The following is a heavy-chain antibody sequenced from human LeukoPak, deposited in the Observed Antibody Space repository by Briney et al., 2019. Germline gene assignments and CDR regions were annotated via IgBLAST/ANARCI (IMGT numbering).Heavy chain of an antibody. CDR2: VNSNSGGT. CDR3: ARGYCSGGSCYHFDS. V-gene: IGHV1-2*02. J-gene: IGHJ4*02. CDR1: GYRFSDYY. Sequence: ASVTVSCKASGYRFSDYYMHWVRQAPGQGLEWMGWVNSNSGGTHYAQKFEGRVSMTRDTSISTAYMELSRLKSDDTALYYCARGYCSGGSCYHFDSWGQGTLVTVSS. D-gene: IGHD2-15*01.